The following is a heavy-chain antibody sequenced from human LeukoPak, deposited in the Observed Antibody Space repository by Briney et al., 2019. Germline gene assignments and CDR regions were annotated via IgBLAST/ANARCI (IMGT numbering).Heavy chain of an antibody. CDR2: IYSDGTT. Sequence: PGGSLRLSCAASGFTVSNNYMSWVRQTPGKGLEWVSVIYSDGTTYYGDTVKGRFTISRDKAKNTLYLKMNNLRVDDTAVYYCARNRRYDCWGQGTLVTVSS. D-gene: IGHD3-16*02. CDR3: ARNRRYDC. CDR1: GFTVSNNY. V-gene: IGHV3-66*01. J-gene: IGHJ4*02.